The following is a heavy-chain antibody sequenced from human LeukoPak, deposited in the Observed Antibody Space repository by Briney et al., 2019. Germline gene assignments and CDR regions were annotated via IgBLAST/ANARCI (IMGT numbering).Heavy chain of an antibody. CDR1: GGSISSYY. Sequence: SETLSLTCTVPGGSISSYYWSWIRQPPGKGLEWIGYIYYSGSTNYNPSLKSRVTISVDTSKNQFSLKLSSVTAADTAVCYCARGGYCSGGSCHLVYWGQGTLVTVSS. V-gene: IGHV4-59*01. D-gene: IGHD2-15*01. CDR2: IYYSGST. J-gene: IGHJ4*02. CDR3: ARGGYCSGGSCHLVY.